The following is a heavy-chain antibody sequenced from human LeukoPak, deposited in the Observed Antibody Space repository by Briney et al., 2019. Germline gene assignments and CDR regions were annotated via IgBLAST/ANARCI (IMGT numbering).Heavy chain of an antibody. CDR1: GGSISSYY. V-gene: IGHV4-34*01. J-gene: IGHJ6*03. CDR2: INHSGST. Sequence: TSETLSLTCTVSGGSISSYYWSWIRQPPGKGLEWIGEINHSGSTNYNPSLKSRVTISVDTSKNQFSLKLSSVTAADTAVYYCARRGKRLAGNDYYYYMDVWGKGTTVTVSS. CDR3: ARRGKRLAGNDYYYYMDV. D-gene: IGHD3-16*01.